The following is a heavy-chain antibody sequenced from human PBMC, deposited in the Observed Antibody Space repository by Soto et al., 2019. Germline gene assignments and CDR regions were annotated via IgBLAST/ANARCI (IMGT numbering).Heavy chain of an antibody. CDR2: IHYAGSSA. D-gene: IGHD1-26*01. CDR1: GFTFSIYW. V-gene: IGHV3-74*01. Sequence: EVQLVESGGGLVQPGGSLRLSCAASGFTFSIYWMHWVRQAPGKGPVWVSRIHYAGSSARYSDSVKGRFTISRDNAKNSVSLQINSLRAEETAVYYCTRVGGSVSGMHVCGQGTKDTLSS. CDR3: TRVGGSVSGMHV. J-gene: IGHJ6*02.